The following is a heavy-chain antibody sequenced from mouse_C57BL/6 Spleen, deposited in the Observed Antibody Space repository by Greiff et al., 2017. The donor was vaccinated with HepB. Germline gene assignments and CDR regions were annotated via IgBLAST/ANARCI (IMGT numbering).Heavy chain of an antibody. CDR3: ARWSNWVFDY. CDR1: GYTFTDYY. J-gene: IGHJ2*01. V-gene: IGHV1-76*01. D-gene: IGHD4-1*01. Sequence: QVQLKESGAELVRPGASVKLSCKASGYTFTDYYINWVKQRPGQGLEWIARIYPGSGNTYYNEKFKGKATLTAEKSSSTAYMQLSSLTSEESAVDFCARWSNWVFDYWGQGTTLTVSS. CDR2: IYPGSGNT.